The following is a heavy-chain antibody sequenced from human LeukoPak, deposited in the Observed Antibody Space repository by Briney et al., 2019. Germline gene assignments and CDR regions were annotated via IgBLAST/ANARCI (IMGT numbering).Heavy chain of an antibody. V-gene: IGHV1-2*02. J-gene: IGHJ4*02. CDR1: GYTFTGHY. CDR3: ARDRSMEVGPSTDYFDF. Sequence: ASVKVSCKASGYTFTGHYMYWVRQAPGQGLECMGWINPNSGDTNYAQNFQGRVTMTRDTSITTAYMELSRLTFDDTAVYYCARDRSMEVGPSTDYFDFWGQGTLVTVSS. CDR2: INPNSGDT. D-gene: IGHD1-26*01.